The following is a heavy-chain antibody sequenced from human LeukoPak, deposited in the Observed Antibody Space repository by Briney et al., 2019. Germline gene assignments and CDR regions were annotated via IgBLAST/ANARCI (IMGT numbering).Heavy chain of an antibody. CDR1: GFTFSSYA. Sequence: GRSLRLSCAASGFTFSSYAMHWVRQAPGKGLEWVAVISYDGSNKYYADSVKGRFTISRDNSKNTLYLQMNSLRAEDTAVYYCARDVWGLQAPAYWGQGTLVTVSS. D-gene: IGHD1-26*01. CDR2: ISYDGSNK. CDR3: ARDVWGLQAPAY. J-gene: IGHJ4*02. V-gene: IGHV3-30-3*01.